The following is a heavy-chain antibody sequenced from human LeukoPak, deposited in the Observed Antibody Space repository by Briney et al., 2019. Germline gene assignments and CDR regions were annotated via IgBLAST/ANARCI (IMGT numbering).Heavy chain of an antibody. Sequence: PSETLSLTCSVSGASITSGSFYWSWLRQSAGKGLEWIGRVYSSGRTNYNPSLEGRVTMSVDTSKNQISLKLASVTAADTAVYYCVREGPLTVQVPTAIRGYYYGLDVWGQGTTVTV. V-gene: IGHV4-61*02. CDR1: GASITSGSFY. J-gene: IGHJ6*02. D-gene: IGHD2-2*02. CDR2: VYSSGRT. CDR3: VREGPLTVQVPTAIRGYYYGLDV.